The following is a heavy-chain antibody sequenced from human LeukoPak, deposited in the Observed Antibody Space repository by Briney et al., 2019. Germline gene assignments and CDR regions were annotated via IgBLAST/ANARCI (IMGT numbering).Heavy chain of an antibody. V-gene: IGHV4-39*07. CDR1: GGSISSGGYY. CDR3: ARGPYDYVWGSYRGKYYFDY. Sequence: SETLSLTCTVSGGSISSGGYYWSWIRQPPGKGLEWIGEINHSGSTNYNPSLKSRVTISVDTSKNQFSLKLSSVTAADTAVYYCARGPYDYVWGSYRGKYYFDYWGQGTLVTVSS. J-gene: IGHJ4*02. D-gene: IGHD3-16*02. CDR2: INHSGST.